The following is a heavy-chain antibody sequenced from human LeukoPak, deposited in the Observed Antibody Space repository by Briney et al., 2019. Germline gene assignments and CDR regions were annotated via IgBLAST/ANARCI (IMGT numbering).Heavy chain of an antibody. Sequence: GGSLRLSCAASGFTFSSYAMSWVRQAPGKGLEWVSAISSTGVSTYYANSVKGRFTISRDNSKNTLYLQMDSLRVEDMAVYYCARRLTGYNSGYDYWGQGTLVTVSS. V-gene: IGHV3-64*01. CDR1: GFTFSSYA. CDR2: ISSTGVST. CDR3: ARRLTGYNSGYDY. D-gene: IGHD6-19*01. J-gene: IGHJ4*02.